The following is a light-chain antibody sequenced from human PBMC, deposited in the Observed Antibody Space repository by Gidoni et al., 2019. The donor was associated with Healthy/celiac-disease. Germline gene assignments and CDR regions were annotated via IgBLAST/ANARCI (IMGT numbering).Light chain of an antibody. CDR1: QDISNY. CDR2: DAS. V-gene: IGKV1-33*01. CDR3: QQYDNLPLT. J-gene: IGKJ4*01. Sequence: DIQISQSPSSLSPSVGDRVTITCQASQDISNYLNWYQQKPGNAPKLLIYDASNLETGVPSSCSGSGSGTDFTFTISRLQPEDIATYYCQQYDNLPLTFGGGTKVEIK.